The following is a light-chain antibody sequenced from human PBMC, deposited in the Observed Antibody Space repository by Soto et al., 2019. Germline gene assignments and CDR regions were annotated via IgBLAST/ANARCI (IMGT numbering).Light chain of an antibody. Sequence: QSALTQPASASGSPGQSVTISCTGTSSDVGGYNYVSWYQQHPGKAPKLMIYEVNKRPSGVANRFSGSKSGNTAPLTSSGLQAEDEADYYCSSYASINTLVFGGGTKLTVL. J-gene: IGLJ2*01. CDR2: EVN. CDR1: SSDVGGYNY. V-gene: IGLV2-14*01. CDR3: SSYASINTLV.